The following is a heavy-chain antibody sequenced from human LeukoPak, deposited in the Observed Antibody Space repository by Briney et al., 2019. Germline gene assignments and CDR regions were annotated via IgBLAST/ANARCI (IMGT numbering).Heavy chain of an antibody. CDR1: GFTLSDYY. J-gene: IGHJ4*02. CDR3: VREAVAGTFDY. V-gene: IGHV3-11*01. Sequence: PGGPLRLSCAASGFTLSDYYMSLIRQAPGKGLELLSDIGSADNIISYTSSLQGRFTISGDSPKKSLYLQMNSLRAEDTAVYYCVREAVAGTFDYWGQGTLVTVS. CDR2: IGSADNII. D-gene: IGHD6-19*01.